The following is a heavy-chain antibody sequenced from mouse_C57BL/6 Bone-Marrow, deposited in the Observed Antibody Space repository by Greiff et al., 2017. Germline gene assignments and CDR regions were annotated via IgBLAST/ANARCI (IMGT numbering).Heavy chain of an antibody. J-gene: IGHJ2*01. V-gene: IGHV1-55*01. CDR2: IYPGSGST. CDR1: GYTFTSYW. Sequence: QVQLQQPGAELVKPGASVKMSCKASGYTFTSYWITWVKQRPGQGLEWIGDIYPGSGSTNYNEKFKSKATLTVDTSSSTAYMQLSSLTSAYSAVYYCARSIYYYPLFVYGGQGTTLTLSA. CDR3: ARSIYYYPLFVY. D-gene: IGHD1-1*01.